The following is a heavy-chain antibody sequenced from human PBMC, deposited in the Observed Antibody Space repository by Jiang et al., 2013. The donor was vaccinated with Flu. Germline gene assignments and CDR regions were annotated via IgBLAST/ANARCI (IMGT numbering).Heavy chain of an antibody. CDR2: IYYSGST. J-gene: IGHJ5*02. CDR1: GGSISSSSYY. Sequence: GLVKPSETLSLTCTVSGGSISSSSYYWGWIRQPPGKGLEWIGSIYYSGSTYYNPSLKSRVTISVDTSKNQFSLKLSSVTAADTAVYYCARCLGYYDSSGYYDPWGQGTLVTVSS. CDR3: ARCLGYYDSSGYYDP. V-gene: IGHV4-39*01. D-gene: IGHD3-22*01.